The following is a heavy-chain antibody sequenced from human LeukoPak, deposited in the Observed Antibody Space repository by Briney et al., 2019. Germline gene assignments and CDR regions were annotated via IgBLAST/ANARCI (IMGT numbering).Heavy chain of an antibody. Sequence: GGSLRLSCAASGFTFSSYGMNWVRQAPGKGLEWLSYISSSGNTIYYADSVKGRFTISRDNAKNSLYLHMNSLRDEDTAVYYCARAMRSGYDYWGQGTLVTVSS. CDR2: ISSSGNTI. CDR3: ARAMRSGYDY. V-gene: IGHV3-48*02. J-gene: IGHJ4*02. D-gene: IGHD5-12*01. CDR1: GFTFSSYG.